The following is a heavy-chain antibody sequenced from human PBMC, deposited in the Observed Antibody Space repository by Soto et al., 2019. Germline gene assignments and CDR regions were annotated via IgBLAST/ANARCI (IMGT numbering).Heavy chain of an antibody. CDR1: DFTFSSYG. D-gene: IGHD3-22*01. V-gene: IGHV3-30*18. CDR3: AKDTYYHDSSGYYVFDY. Sequence: QVQLVESGGGVVQPGRSLTLSCAASDFTFSSYGIHWVRQAPGKGLEGVAVISYDGSNKQYGDSVKGRLTMSRDNSKNTVHLQMSSLRVEDTAVYYCAKDTYYHDSSGYYVFDYWGQGTLVTVSS. CDR2: ISYDGSNK. J-gene: IGHJ4*01.